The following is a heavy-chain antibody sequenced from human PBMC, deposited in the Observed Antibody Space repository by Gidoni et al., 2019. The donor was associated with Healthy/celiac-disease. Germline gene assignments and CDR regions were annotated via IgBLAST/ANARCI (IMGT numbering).Heavy chain of an antibody. Sequence: QVQLQQWGAGLLTPSETLSLTCAVYGGSFSGYYWSWIRQPPGKGLEWIGEINHSGSTNYNPSLKSRVTISVDTSKNQFSLKLSSVTAADTAVYYCARGFYGDYVGAFDIWGQGTMVTVSS. CDR2: INHSGST. V-gene: IGHV4-34*01. D-gene: IGHD4-17*01. J-gene: IGHJ3*02. CDR3: ARGFYGDYVGAFDI. CDR1: GGSFSGYY.